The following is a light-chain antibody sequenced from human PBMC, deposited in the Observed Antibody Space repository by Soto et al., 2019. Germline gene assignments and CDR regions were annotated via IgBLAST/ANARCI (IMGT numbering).Light chain of an antibody. CDR3: QQSYSTPDT. J-gene: IGKJ2*01. V-gene: IGKV1-39*01. Sequence: DLQMTQSPSSLSASVGDRVTITCRASQSISSYLNWYQQKPGKAPKLLIYAASSLQSGDPSRFSGSGSGTDFTLTISSLQPEDFATYYCQQSYSTPDTFGQGTKLEIK. CDR2: AAS. CDR1: QSISSY.